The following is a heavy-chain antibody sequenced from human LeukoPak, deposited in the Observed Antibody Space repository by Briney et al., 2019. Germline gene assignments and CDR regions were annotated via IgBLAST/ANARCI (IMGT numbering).Heavy chain of an antibody. J-gene: IGHJ4*02. CDR2: MNPNSGNT. CDR1: GYTFASYA. Sequence: GASVKVSCKASGYTFASYAMNWVRQATGQGLEWMGWMNPNSGNTGYAQKFQGRVTMTRNTSISTAYMELSSLRSEDTAVYYCARGRYDFWSGYYKELAYYFDYWGQGTLVTVSS. D-gene: IGHD3-3*01. CDR3: ARGRYDFWSGYYKELAYYFDY. V-gene: IGHV1-8*02.